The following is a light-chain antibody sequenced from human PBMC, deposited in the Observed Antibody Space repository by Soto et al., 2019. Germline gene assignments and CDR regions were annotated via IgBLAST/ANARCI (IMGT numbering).Light chain of an antibody. CDR2: DAS. J-gene: IGKJ4*01. CDR3: QQYNKWPVI. V-gene: IGKV3-15*01. CDR1: QSISNN. Sequence: EIVMTQSPATLSLSPGERATLSCRASQSISNNLVWYQQKPGQAPRRLIHDASIRATAIPARFSGSGSGTEFTLTISSLQSEDFAVCYCQQYNKWPVIFGGGTKVEI.